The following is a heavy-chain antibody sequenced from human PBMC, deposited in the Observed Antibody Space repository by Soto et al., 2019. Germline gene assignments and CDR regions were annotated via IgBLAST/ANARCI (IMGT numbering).Heavy chain of an antibody. CDR3: ARGVIH. Sequence: QVQLQESGPGLVKPSQTLSLTCTVSVGSIRSGGYYWSWIRQHQGKGLAWIGSIYYSGSTAYNPSRKRRLTISVDTSKRQFSLKLTYVTAADTTVYYVARGVIHSGPGTLVTVSS. V-gene: IGHV4-31*03. D-gene: IGHD3-16*02. CDR2: IYYSGST. CDR1: VGSIRSGGYY. J-gene: IGHJ4*02.